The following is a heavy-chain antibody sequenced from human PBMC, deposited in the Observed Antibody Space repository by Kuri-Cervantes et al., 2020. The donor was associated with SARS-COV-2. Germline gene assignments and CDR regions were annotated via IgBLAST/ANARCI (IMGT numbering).Heavy chain of an antibody. J-gene: IGHJ6*02. Sequence: GESLKISCKGSGYSFTSYWISWVRQAPGQRLEWMGWINAGNGNTKYSQKFQGRVTITRDTSASTAYMELSSLRSEDTAVYYCARGHPISADTSGMDVWGQGTTVTVSS. CDR3: ARGHPISADTSGMDV. CDR2: INAGNGNT. D-gene: IGHD2-2*01. V-gene: IGHV1-3*01. CDR1: GYSFTSYW.